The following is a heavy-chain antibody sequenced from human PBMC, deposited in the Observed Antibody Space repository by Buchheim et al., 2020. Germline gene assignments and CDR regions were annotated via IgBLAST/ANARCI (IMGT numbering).Heavy chain of an antibody. CDR2: IKHDGSEK. CDR1: GFTFSSYG. CDR3: ARDNYYRLDV. V-gene: IGHV3-7*01. J-gene: IGHJ6*02. Sequence: VQLVESGGGVVQPGRSLRLSCAASGFTFSSYGMHWVRQAPGRGLEWVANIKHDGSEKYYVDSVTGRFTISRDNAKNPVYLQMNSLRAEDTAVYYCARDNYYRLDVWGQGTT.